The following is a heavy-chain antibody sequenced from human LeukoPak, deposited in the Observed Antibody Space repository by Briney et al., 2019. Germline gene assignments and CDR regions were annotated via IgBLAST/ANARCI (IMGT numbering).Heavy chain of an antibody. CDR2: INPNSGGT. V-gene: IGHV1-2*02. CDR3: ARVPGLRYFVAHPTTYGMDV. CDR1: GYTFTGYY. Sequence: ASVKVSCKASGYTFTGYYMNWVRQAPGQGLEWMGWINPNSGGTNYAQKFQGRVTMTRDTSISTAYMELSRLRSGDTAVYYCARVPGLRYFVAHPTTYGMDVWGQGATVTVSS. D-gene: IGHD3-9*01. J-gene: IGHJ6*02.